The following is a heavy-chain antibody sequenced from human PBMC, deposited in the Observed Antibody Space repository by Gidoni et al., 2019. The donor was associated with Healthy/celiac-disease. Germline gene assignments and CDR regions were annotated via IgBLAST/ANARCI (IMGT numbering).Heavy chain of an antibody. J-gene: IGHJ4*02. CDR3: AKMGQQLPLLFDY. Sequence: EVQLLESGGGLVQPGGSLRLSCAASGFTFSSYAMSWVRQAPGKGLEWVSAISGSGGSTYYADSVKGRFTISRDNSKNTLYLQRNSLRAEDTAVYYCAKMGQQLPLLFDYWGQGTLVTVSS. V-gene: IGHV3-23*01. CDR1: GFTFSSYA. D-gene: IGHD6-13*01. CDR2: ISGSGGST.